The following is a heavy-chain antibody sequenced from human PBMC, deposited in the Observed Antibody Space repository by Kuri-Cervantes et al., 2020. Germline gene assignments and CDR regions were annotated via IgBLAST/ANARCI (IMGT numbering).Heavy chain of an antibody. CDR1: GGSVSSGSYY. CDR3: ARGLVYYYMDV. D-gene: IGHD2-21*01. CDR2: IYSSGST. Sequence: GSLRLSCTVSGGSVSSGSYYWSWIRQPPGKGLEYLGNIYSSGSTNYSPSLKSRVTLSVDTSKNQFSLKLTAVTAADTAVYYCARGLVYYYMDVWGKGTTVTVSS. V-gene: IGHV4-61*01. J-gene: IGHJ6*03.